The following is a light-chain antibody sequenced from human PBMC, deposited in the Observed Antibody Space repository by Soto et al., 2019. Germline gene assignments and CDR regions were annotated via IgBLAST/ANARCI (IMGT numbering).Light chain of an antibody. CDR2: GAS. CDR1: QSVSSSY. V-gene: IGKV3-20*01. Sequence: EIVLTQSPGTLSLSPGERATLSCRASQSVSSSYLAWYQQKPGQAPRLLIYGASSRATGIPDRFSGSGSGTDFTLTISRLEPEDFAVYVCQQYGSAPLTFGGGTKVEIK. J-gene: IGKJ4*01. CDR3: QQYGSAPLT.